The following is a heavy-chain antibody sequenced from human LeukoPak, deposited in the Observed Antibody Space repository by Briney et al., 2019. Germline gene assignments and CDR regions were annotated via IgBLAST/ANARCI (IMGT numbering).Heavy chain of an antibody. V-gene: IGHV3-74*01. D-gene: IGHD1-7*01. Sequence: GGSLRLSCATSGLTFRTTWMHWVRQAPGKGLMWVPRMNGEGTTIDYADSVKGRFTVSRDYAKNTLFLQMNNLRTEDTALYFCATARNFRFEYWGQGSLVIVSA. CDR2: MNGEGTTI. CDR3: ATARNFRFEY. CDR1: GLTFRTTW. J-gene: IGHJ4*02.